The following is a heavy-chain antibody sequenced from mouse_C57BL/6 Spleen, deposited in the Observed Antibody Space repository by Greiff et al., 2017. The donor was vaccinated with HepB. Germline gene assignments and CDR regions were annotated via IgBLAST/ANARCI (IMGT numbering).Heavy chain of an antibody. V-gene: IGHV2-2*01. J-gene: IGHJ4*01. CDR3: ARKKIYYDYLYYAMDY. CDR1: GFSLTSYG. Sequence: VQLQQSGPGLVQPSQSLSITCTVSGFSLTSYGVHWVRQSPGKGLEWLGVIWSGGSTDYNAAFISRLSISKDNSKSQVFFKMNSLQADDTAIYYCARKKIYYDYLYYAMDYWGQGTSVTVSS. D-gene: IGHD2-4*01. CDR2: IWSGGST.